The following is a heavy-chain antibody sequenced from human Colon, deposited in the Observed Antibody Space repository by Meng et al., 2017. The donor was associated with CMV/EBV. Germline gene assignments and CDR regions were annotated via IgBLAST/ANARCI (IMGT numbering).Heavy chain of an antibody. Sequence: GESLKISCAASGFTFSTYSMNWVRQAPGKGLEWVSSISSSSSYIYYADSVKGRFTISRDNAKNSLYLQMNSLRAEDTAVYSGARGLRFLEGLRPYYFDYWGQGTLVTVSS. CDR1: GFTFSTYS. D-gene: IGHD3-3*01. CDR2: ISSSSSYI. CDR3: ARGLRFLEGLRPYYFDY. V-gene: IGHV3-21*04. J-gene: IGHJ4*02.